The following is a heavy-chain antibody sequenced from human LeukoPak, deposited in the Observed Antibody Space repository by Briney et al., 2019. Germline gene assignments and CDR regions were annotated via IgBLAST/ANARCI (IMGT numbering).Heavy chain of an antibody. J-gene: IGHJ4*02. Sequence: ASVKVSCKASGYTFTCYYMHWVRQAPGQGLEWMGWINPNSGGRNYAQKVQGRGTMTRDTAISTDYMELSRLRAGDTAVYYCAGLITIFGVVPFDFWGQGTLVTVSS. CDR1: GYTFTCYY. CDR2: INPNSGGR. D-gene: IGHD3-3*01. CDR3: AGLITIFGVVPFDF. V-gene: IGHV1-2*02.